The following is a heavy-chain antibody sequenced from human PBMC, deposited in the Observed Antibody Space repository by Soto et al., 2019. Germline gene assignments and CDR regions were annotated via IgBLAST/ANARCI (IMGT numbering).Heavy chain of an antibody. CDR3: ARVVGSGSIFFDY. CDR1: GGSISSSNW. J-gene: IGHJ4*02. CDR2: IYHSGST. D-gene: IGHD3-10*01. Sequence: QVQLQESGPGLVKPSGTLSLTCAVSGGSISSSNWWSWVRQPPGKGLEWIGEIYHSGSTNYNPSLKRRGTISVDKSKNQFSLKLSSVTAADTAVSYCARVVGSGSIFFDYWGQGTLVTVSS. V-gene: IGHV4-4*02.